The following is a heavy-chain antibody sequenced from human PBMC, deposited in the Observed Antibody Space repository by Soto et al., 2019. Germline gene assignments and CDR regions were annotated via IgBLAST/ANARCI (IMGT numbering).Heavy chain of an antibody. CDR2: IDPSDSYT. J-gene: IGHJ5*02. D-gene: IGHD5-18*01. CDR3: ARQIFMSHTATSFPLFFDT. Sequence: GESLKISCKGSGYSFTNYWISWVRQMPGKGLEWMGRIDPSDSYTNYSPSFRGHVTISVTKSITTVFLQWSSLRASDTAMYYCARQIFMSHTATSFPLFFDTWGQRSPVTDPS. CDR1: GYSFTNYW. V-gene: IGHV5-10-1*01.